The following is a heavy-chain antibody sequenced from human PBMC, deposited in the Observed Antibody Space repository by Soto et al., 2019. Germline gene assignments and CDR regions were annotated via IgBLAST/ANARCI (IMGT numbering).Heavy chain of an antibody. CDR3: ARAKTSFLRVGATSLPFDY. D-gene: IGHD1-26*01. J-gene: IGHJ4*02. CDR1: GFTFSSYS. Sequence: EVQLVESGGGLVKPGGSLRLSCAASGFTFSSYSMNWVRQAPGKGLEWVSSISSSSSYIYYADSVKGRFTISRDNAKNSLYLQMNSLRAEDTAVYYCARAKTSFLRVGATSLPFDYWGQGTLVTVSS. CDR2: ISSSSSYI. V-gene: IGHV3-21*01.